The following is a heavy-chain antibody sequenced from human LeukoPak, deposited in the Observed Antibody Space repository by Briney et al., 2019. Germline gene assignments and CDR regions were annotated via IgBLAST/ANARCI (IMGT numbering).Heavy chain of an antibody. J-gene: IGHJ3*02. V-gene: IGHV1-18*01. D-gene: IGHD7-27*01. CDR1: GYTFTSYG. CDR3: ARVDRAGEAFEI. Sequence: ASVKVSCKASGYTFTSYGISWVRQAPGQGLEWMGWISAYNGNANYAQKLQGRVTMTTDTSTSTAYMELRSLRSDDTAVYYCARVDRAGEAFEIWGQGTMVTVSS. CDR2: ISAYNGNA.